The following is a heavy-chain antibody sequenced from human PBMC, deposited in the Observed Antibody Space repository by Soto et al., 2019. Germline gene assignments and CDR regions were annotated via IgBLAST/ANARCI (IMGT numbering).Heavy chain of an antibody. J-gene: IGHJ4*02. CDR2: ISGSGGST. CDR3: AKDRRDSSGYYSHSPFFDY. D-gene: IGHD3-22*01. Sequence: GGSLILSCAASGFTFSSYAMSWVRQAPGKGLEWVSAISGSGGSTYYADSVKGRFTISRDNSKNTLYLQMNSLRAEDTAVYYCAKDRRDSSGYYSHSPFFDYWGQGTLVTVSS. CDR1: GFTFSSYA. V-gene: IGHV3-23*01.